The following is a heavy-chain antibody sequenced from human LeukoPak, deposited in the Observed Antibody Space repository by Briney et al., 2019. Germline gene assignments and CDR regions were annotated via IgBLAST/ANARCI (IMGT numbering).Heavy chain of an antibody. V-gene: IGHV3-33*08. J-gene: IGHJ4*02. CDR1: GFTFSTYS. Sequence: GGSLRLSCTVSGFTFSTYSMHWLRQAPGKGLEWVAVIGYDGSNTYYADSVKGRFTTSRDNSKNTLYLQMNSLRVEDTAVYYCARDGGPYCSGISCPRPFDYWGQGTLVTVSS. CDR2: IGYDGSNT. CDR3: ARDGGPYCSGISCPRPFDY. D-gene: IGHD2-15*01.